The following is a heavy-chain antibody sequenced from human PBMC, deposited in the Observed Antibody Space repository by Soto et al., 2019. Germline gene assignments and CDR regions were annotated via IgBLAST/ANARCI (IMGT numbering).Heavy chain of an antibody. D-gene: IGHD2-15*01. CDR2: IKPDNGNT. V-gene: IGHV1-3*01. J-gene: IGHJ5*02. Sequence: QVQLVQSGAEVKKPGASVKISCKASGYTFTRYTMNWVRQAPGQRLEWMGWIKPDNGNTKSSQKFHDRVIITRDTSASTAYMDLSSLRSEGTAVYYCARGIATGQLDTWGQGTLVTVSS. CDR3: ARGIATGQLDT. CDR1: GYTFTRYT.